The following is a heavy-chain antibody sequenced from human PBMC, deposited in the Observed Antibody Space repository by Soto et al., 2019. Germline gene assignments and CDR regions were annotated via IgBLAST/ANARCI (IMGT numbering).Heavy chain of an antibody. CDR3: VSQRGNYFDF. CDR1: GDSTNSRY. V-gene: IGHV4-59*11. J-gene: IGHJ4*02. Sequence: PSETLSLTCSVSGDSTNSRYWSWIRQPPGKGLEWIGYIDYVGSTNYAPSLQSRVTMSVDTSKNQVSLKLRYVTAADTAVYYCVSQRGNYFDFWGQGTLVTVSS. CDR2: IDYVGST. D-gene: IGHD3-10*01.